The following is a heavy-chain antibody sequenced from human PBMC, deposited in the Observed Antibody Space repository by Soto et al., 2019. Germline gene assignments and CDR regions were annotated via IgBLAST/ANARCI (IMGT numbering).Heavy chain of an antibody. CDR1: GFTFSSYA. J-gene: IGHJ3*02. Sequence: EVQLLESGGGLVQPGGSLRLSCAASGFTFSSYAMSWVRQTPGKGLEWVSGVLGGGGSTFYADSVKGRFTISRDNSKNTLDVRMNGLRVEDTAIYYCARKGPPRDAFDIWGQGTMVTVSS. V-gene: IGHV3-23*01. CDR2: VLGGGGST. CDR3: ARKGPPRDAFDI.